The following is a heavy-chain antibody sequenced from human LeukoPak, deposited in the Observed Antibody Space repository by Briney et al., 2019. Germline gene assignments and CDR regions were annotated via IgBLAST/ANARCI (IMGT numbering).Heavy chain of an antibody. CDR2: ISGSGGST. CDR1: GFTFSSYA. CDR3: ATYDFWSGYAPFDY. V-gene: IGHV3-23*01. D-gene: IGHD3-3*01. J-gene: IGHJ4*02. Sequence: GGSLRLSCAASGFTFSSYAMSWVRQAPGKGLEWVSAISGSGGSTYYADSVKGRFTISRDNAKNSLYLQMSSLRAEDTAVYYCATYDFWSGYAPFDYWGQGTLVTVSS.